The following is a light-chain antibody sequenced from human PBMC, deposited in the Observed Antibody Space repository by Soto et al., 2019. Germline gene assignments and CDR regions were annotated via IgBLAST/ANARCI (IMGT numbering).Light chain of an antibody. Sequence: QSVLTQPASVSGSPGQSITIFCTGTSSDVGGYNYVSWYQHHPGKAPKLMIYDVSNRPSGVSNRFSGSKSDNTASLTISGLQAEDEADYYCSSYTSTSTVVFGGGTKLTVL. V-gene: IGLV2-14*03. CDR3: SSYTSTSTVV. J-gene: IGLJ2*01. CDR2: DVS. CDR1: SSDVGGYNY.